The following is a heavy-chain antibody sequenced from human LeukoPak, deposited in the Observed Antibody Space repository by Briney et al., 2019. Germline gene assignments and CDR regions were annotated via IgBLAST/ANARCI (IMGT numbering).Heavy chain of an antibody. V-gene: IGHV3-23*01. CDR2: ISGTGGST. CDR3: ANGKGYFEF. CDR1: GLSFSSSA. J-gene: IGHJ4*02. Sequence: PGGSLRLSCTASGLSFSSSAMSWVREAPGKGLEWVSDISGTGGSTYYADSVKGRFTISRDNSKNTVYLQMNGLRAEDTAVYYCANGKGYFEFWGQGTLVTVSS. D-gene: IGHD3-22*01.